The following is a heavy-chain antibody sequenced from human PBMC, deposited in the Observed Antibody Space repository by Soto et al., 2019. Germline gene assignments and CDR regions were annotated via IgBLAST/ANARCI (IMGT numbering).Heavy chain of an antibody. D-gene: IGHD5-12*01. CDR2: IYYSGST. CDR3: ARHLIRAGSGYDPHLPFFDY. CDR1: GGSISSSSYY. V-gene: IGHV4-39*01. Sequence: SETLSLTCTVSGGSISSSSYYWGWIRQPPGKGLEWIGSIYYSGSTYYNPSLKSRVTISVDTSKNQFSLKLSSVTAADTAVYYCARHLIRAGSGYDPHLPFFDYWGQGTLVTVSS. J-gene: IGHJ4*02.